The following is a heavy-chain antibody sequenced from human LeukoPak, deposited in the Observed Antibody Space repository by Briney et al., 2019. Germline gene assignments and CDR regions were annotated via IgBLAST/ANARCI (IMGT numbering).Heavy chain of an antibody. Sequence: SGGSLRLSRAASGFTFSSYGMHWVRQAPSKGLEWVVVISYDGSNKYYADSVKGRFTISRDNSKNTLYLQMNSLRAEDTAVYYCAKDPLGIAAAGTMDFWGQGTLVTVSS. CDR1: GFTFSSYG. D-gene: IGHD6-13*01. CDR3: AKDPLGIAAAGTMDF. J-gene: IGHJ4*02. V-gene: IGHV3-30*18. CDR2: ISYDGSNK.